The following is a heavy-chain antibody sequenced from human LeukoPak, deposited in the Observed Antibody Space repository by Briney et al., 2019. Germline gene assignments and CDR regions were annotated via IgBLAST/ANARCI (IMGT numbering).Heavy chain of an antibody. V-gene: IGHV3-23*01. CDR1: GFTFSNYA. J-gene: IGHJ4*02. CDR2: ISGSGGST. D-gene: IGHD2-21*02. Sequence: GGSLRLSCAASGFTFSNYAMSWVRQAPGKGLEWVSAISGSGGSTYYADSVKGRFTISRDNSKNMLYLQMNSLRAEDTAVYYCARIPSGYCGGDCYFDYWGQGTLVTVSS. CDR3: ARIPSGYCGGDCYFDY.